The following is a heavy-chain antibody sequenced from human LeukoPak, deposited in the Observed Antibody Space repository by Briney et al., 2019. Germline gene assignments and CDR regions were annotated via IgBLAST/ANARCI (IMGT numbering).Heavy chain of an antibody. Sequence: GGSLRLSCAASGSTFSSYGMNWVRQATGKGLEWVSYISSSGNIMYYADSVKGRFTISRDNAKNSLYLQMNSLRAEDTAVYYCANHPFDYWGQGTLVTVSS. CDR1: GSTFSSYG. V-gene: IGHV3-48*03. CDR2: ISSSGNIM. J-gene: IGHJ4*02. CDR3: ANHPFDY.